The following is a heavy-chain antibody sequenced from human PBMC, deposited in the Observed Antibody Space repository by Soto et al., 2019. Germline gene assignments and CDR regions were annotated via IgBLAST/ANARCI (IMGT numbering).Heavy chain of an antibody. V-gene: IGHV1-69*08. CDR1: GGTFSSYT. Sequence: QVQLVQSGAEVKKPGSSVKVSCKASGGTFSSYTISWVRQAPGQGLEWMGRIIPILGIANYAQKFQGRVTSTADKSPSQCYMELGSLRSEDTGVYYCAREFNSPRVAALGYWGQGTLVTVSS. CDR2: IIPILGIA. D-gene: IGHD6-6*01. CDR3: AREFNSPRVAALGY. J-gene: IGHJ4*02.